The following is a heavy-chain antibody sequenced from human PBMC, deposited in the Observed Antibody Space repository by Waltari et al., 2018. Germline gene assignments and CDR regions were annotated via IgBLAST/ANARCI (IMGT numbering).Heavy chain of an antibody. J-gene: IGHJ4*02. CDR1: GFSFGVHS. V-gene: IGHV3-48*01. CDR2: ISARTASI. CDR3: ATEPAPGAGINY. Sequence: EVQLVESGGGLVQPGGSLRLSCAGSGFSFGVHSMHWIRQAPGKGLEWVSYISARTASIYYADSVKGRFTISKDNAKNLLFLQMSNLGAEDMAVYYCATEPAPGAGINYWGQGILVTVSS. D-gene: IGHD6-19*01.